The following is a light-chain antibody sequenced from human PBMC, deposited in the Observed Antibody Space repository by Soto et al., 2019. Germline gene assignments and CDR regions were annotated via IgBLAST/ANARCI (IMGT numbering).Light chain of an antibody. CDR2: EVS. CDR1: SSDVGGYNY. J-gene: IGLJ1*01. V-gene: IGLV2-14*01. Sequence: QSALTQPASVSGSPGQSITISCTGTSSDVGGYNYVSWYQQYPGKAPKVMIYEVSNRPSGVSNRFSGSKSANTASLTISGLQAEDEPDYYCSSYTSSSNYVFGTGTKLTVL. CDR3: SSYTSSSNYV.